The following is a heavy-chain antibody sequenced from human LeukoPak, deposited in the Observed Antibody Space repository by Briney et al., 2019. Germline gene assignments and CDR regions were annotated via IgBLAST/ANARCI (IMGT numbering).Heavy chain of an antibody. D-gene: IGHD6-13*01. J-gene: IGHJ5*02. V-gene: IGHV1-2*02. CDR1: GYTFTSYY. CDR3: AREIRAAAGTTTYNWFDP. CDR2: INPSGGST. Sequence: ASVKVSCKASGYTFTSYYMHWVRQAPGQGLEWMGMINPSGGSTSYAQKFQGRVTMTRDTSISTAYMELSRLRSDDTAVYYCAREIRAAAGTTTYNWFDPWGQGTLVTVSS.